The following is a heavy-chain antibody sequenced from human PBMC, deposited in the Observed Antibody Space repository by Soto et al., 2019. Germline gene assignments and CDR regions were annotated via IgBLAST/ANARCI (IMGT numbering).Heavy chain of an antibody. CDR2: ISYDGSNK. D-gene: IGHD3-16*01. V-gene: IGHV3-30-3*01. J-gene: IGHJ4*02. CDR3: ARAYEGDYFGY. Sequence: QVQLVESGGGVVQPGRSLRLSCAASGFTFSSYAMHWVRQAPGKGLEWVAVISYDGSNKYYADSVKGRFTISRDNSKNTLYLQMNSLRAEDTAVYYCARAYEGDYFGYWGQGTLFTVSS. CDR1: GFTFSSYA.